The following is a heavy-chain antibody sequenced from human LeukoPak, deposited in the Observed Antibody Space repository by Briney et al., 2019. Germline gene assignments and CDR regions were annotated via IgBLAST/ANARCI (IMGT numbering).Heavy chain of an antibody. CDR3: ARVSYQEGVDY. D-gene: IGHD2-2*01. Sequence: SETLSLTCTVSGGSITSSFYWSWIRQSPGKGLEWIGYIYNSGGTKYNPSLKSRLTISVDTSKNQFSLNLSSVTAADTAVYYCARVSYQEGVDYWGQGTLVTVSS. CDR2: IYNSGGT. V-gene: IGHV4-59*01. J-gene: IGHJ4*02. CDR1: GGSITSSFY.